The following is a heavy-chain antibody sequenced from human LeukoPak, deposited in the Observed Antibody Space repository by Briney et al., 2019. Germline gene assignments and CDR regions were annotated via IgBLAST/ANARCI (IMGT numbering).Heavy chain of an antibody. J-gene: IGHJ5*02. D-gene: IGHD5-18*01. CDR1: GYTFTGYY. CDR2: INPNSGGT. V-gene: IGHV1-2*02. CDR3: ARDIVMVTYWFDP. Sequence: ASVKVSCKASGYTFTGYYMHWVRQAPGQGLEWMGWINPNSGGTNYAQQFQGRVTMTRDTSISTAYMELSRLGSDDTAVYYCARDIVMVTYWFDPWGQGTLVTVSS.